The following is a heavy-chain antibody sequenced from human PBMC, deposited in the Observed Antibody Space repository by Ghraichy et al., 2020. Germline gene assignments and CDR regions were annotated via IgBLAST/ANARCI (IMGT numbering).Heavy chain of an antibody. CDR2: INQDGSEE. V-gene: IGHV3-7*01. Sequence: GGSLRLSCAASGFPLSNYFKTWVRQAPGKGLEWVANINQDGSEEYYVDSVKGRFTISRDNAKNSLYLQMNSLRTEDTAVYYCARHNNADDYWGQGTLVTVSS. J-gene: IGHJ4*02. CDR1: GFPLSNYF. D-gene: IGHD1-1*01. CDR3: ARHNNADDY.